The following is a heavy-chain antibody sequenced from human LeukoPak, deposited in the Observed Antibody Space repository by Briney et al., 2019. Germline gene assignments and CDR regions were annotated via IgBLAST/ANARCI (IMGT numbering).Heavy chain of an antibody. CDR2: ISSTGSYI. CDR3: AATNSGHDFDY. J-gene: IGHJ4*02. V-gene: IGHV3-21*01. D-gene: IGHD5-12*01. CDR1: GFTFSAYH. Sequence: GGSLRLSCTASGFTFSAYHIYWVRQAPGRGLEWVSSISSTGSYIYYADSVQGRFTISRDNAKNSLYLQMNSLRAEDTAVYYCAATNSGHDFDYWGQGTLVTVSS.